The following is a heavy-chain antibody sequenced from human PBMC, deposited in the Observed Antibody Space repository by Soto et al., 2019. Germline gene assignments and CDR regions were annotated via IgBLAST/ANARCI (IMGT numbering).Heavy chain of an antibody. CDR3: AREYCSSTSCYMGNFDY. D-gene: IGHD2-2*02. J-gene: IGHJ4*02. CDR2: IYYSGST. V-gene: IGHV4-59*01. Sequence: PSETLSLTCTVSGGSISSYYWSWIRQPPGKGLEWIGYIYYSGSTNYNPSLKSRVTISVDTSKNQFSLKLSSVTAADTAVYYCAREYCSSTSCYMGNFDYWGQGTLVTVSS. CDR1: GGSISSYY.